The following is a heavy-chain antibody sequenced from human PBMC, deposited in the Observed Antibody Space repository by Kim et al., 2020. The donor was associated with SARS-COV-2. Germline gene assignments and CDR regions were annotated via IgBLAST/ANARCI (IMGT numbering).Heavy chain of an antibody. CDR2: IRSKAYGGTT. J-gene: IGHJ1*01. CDR1: GFTFGDYA. CDR3: TRVPGIAAVMTLFQH. Sequence: GGSLRLSCTASGFTFGDYAMSWVRQAPGKGLEWVGFIRSKAYGGTTEYAASVKGRFTISRDDSKSIAYLQMNSLKTEDTAVYYCTRVPGIAAVMTLFQHCGQGTLVTVSS. D-gene: IGHD6-13*01. V-gene: IGHV3-49*04.